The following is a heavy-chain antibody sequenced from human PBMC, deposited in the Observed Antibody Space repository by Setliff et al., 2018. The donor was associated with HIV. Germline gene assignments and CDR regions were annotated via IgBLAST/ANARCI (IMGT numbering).Heavy chain of an antibody. Sequence: PGESLKISCKGSGYMFNNYWIAWVRQVPGKGLEWMGIIYPGDSSTRYRPSFQGQVTISADKSINTAHLQWTSLKASDTAIYYCATSWYDDSGYYSVFGQWGQGTLVTVSS. CDR3: ATSWYDDSGYYSVFGQ. D-gene: IGHD3-3*01. V-gene: IGHV5-51*01. CDR1: GYMFNNYW. CDR2: IYPGDSST. J-gene: IGHJ4*02.